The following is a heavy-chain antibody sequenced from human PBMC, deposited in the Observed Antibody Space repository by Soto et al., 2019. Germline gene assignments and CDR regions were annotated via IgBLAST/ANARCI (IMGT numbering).Heavy chain of an antibody. CDR3: ADGIAAAGNHDAFDI. D-gene: IGHD6-13*01. J-gene: IGHJ3*02. Sequence: ASVKVSCKASGGTFSSYTISWGRQAPGQGLEWMGRIIPILGIANYAQKFQGRVTITADKSTSTAYMELSSLRSEDTAVYYCADGIAAAGNHDAFDIWGQGTMVTVSS. V-gene: IGHV1-69*02. CDR2: IIPILGIA. CDR1: GGTFSSYT.